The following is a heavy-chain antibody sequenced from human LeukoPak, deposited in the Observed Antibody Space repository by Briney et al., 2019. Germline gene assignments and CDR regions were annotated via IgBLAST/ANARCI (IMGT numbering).Heavy chain of an antibody. CDR1: GYTFTNYA. CDR2: INAGNGNT. V-gene: IGHV1-3*01. J-gene: IGHJ3*02. Sequence: GASMKVSCKGSGYTFTNYAIHWVRQAPGQRLEWMGWINAGNGNTKYSQKFQGRVTFTRDTSASTAYMELSSLSSEDTAVYYCARHNDRTRGAFDIWGQGTMVTVSS. CDR3: ARHNDRTRGAFDI. D-gene: IGHD1-1*01.